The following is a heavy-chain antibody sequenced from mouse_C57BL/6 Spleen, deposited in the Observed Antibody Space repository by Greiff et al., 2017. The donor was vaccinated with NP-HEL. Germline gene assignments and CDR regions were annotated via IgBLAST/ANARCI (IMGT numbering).Heavy chain of an antibody. Sequence: EVQLQQSGPELVKPGASVKISCKASGYSFTGYYMNWVKQSPEKSLEWIGEINPCTGGTTYNQKFKAKSTLTVDKSSSTAYMQLKSLTSEDSAVYYYARTSRYDDFDYWGQGTTLTVSS. D-gene: IGHD2-12*01. CDR1: GYSFTGYY. CDR3: ARTSRYDDFDY. V-gene: IGHV1-42*01. J-gene: IGHJ2*01. CDR2: INPCTGGT.